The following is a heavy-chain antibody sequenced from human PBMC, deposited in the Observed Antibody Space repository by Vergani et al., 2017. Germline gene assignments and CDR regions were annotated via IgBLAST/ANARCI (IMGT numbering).Heavy chain of an antibody. CDR3: VKDAGSYENFFDS. V-gene: IGHV3-23*01. CDR2: HTGGGGST. D-gene: IGHD1-26*01. CDR1: GFTFSTYA. Sequence: EVQLLESGGSLKQPGGSVRLSCAASGFTFSTYAMHWVRQAPGKGLEWVSAHTGGGGSTYYADSFIGRFIISRDNSRDTLYLQMNSLRPEDTATYYCVKDAGSYENFFDSWGQGTLVTVSS. J-gene: IGHJ4*02.